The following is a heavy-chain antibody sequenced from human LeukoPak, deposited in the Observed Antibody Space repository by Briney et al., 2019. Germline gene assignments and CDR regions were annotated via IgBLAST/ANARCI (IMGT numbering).Heavy chain of an antibody. CDR3: TRAKVAAIADY. J-gene: IGHJ4*02. CDR2: IRSKAYGETT. V-gene: IGHV3-49*03. Sequence: GGSLRLSCTASGFTFDDYAMNWFRQAPGKGLEWVGFIRSKAYGETTEYAASVQGRFTISRDDSRSIAYLQMNSLKTEDTAVYYCTRAKVAAIADYWGQGTLVTVSS. D-gene: IGHD2-21*02. CDR1: GFTFDDYA.